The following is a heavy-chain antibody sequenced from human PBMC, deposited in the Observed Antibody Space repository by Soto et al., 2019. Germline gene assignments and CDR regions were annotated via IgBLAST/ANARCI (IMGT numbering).Heavy chain of an antibody. Sequence: SETLSLTCTVSGASMNNYYWTWIRQPPGKGLEWIGYIYYSGSTIYNPSLKSRVTISVDTSKNQFSLKLSSVTAADTAVYYCASDSRAIGYYDSSGLDYWGQGTLVTVSS. J-gene: IGHJ4*02. CDR1: GASMNNYY. CDR3: ASDSRAIGYYDSSGLDY. D-gene: IGHD3-22*01. V-gene: IGHV4-59*01. CDR2: IYYSGST.